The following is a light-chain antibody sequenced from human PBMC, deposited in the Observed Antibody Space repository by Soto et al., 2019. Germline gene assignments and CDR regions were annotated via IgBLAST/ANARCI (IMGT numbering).Light chain of an antibody. CDR3: SSYTSSSTRV. CDR1: SSDVGGYNY. J-gene: IGLJ3*02. V-gene: IGLV2-14*03. CDR2: DVS. Sequence: QSALSQPASVSGSPGQSITISCTGTSSDVGGYNYVSWFQHHPGKAPKLMIYDVSNRPSGVSNRFSGSQSGNTPSLTISGLQAEDEADYYCSSYTSSSTRVFGGGTKLTVL.